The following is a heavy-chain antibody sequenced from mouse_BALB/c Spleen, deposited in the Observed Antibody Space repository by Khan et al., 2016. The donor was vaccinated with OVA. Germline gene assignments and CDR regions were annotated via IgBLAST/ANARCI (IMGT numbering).Heavy chain of an antibody. CDR3: ARWASDWYFDV. CDR2: INTYTGEP. J-gene: IGHJ1*01. V-gene: IGHV9-1*02. CDR1: GYTFTNYG. Sequence: QIQLVQSGPELKKPGETVKISCKASGYTFTNYGMNWVKQAPGKGLKWMGWINTYTGEPTYTDDFKGRFAFSLETSASTAYLPITNLKNEDMATYVWARWASDWYFDVWGAGTTVTVSS.